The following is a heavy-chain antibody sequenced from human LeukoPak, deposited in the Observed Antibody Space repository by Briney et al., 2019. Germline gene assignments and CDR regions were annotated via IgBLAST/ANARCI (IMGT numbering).Heavy chain of an antibody. J-gene: IGHJ4*02. V-gene: IGHV3-21*01. CDR2: ISSSSSYI. Sequence: PGGSLRLSXAASGFTFSSYGMNWVRQAPGKGLEWVSSISSSSSYIYYADSVKGRFTISRDNAKNSLYLQMNSLRAEDTAVYYCASTLHVVVPAAIGYFDYWGQGTLVTVSS. CDR3: ASTLHVVVPAAIGYFDY. D-gene: IGHD2-2*02. CDR1: GFTFSSYG.